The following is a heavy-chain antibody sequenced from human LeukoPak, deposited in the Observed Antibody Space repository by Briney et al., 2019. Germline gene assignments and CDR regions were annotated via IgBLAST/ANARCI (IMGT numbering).Heavy chain of an antibody. D-gene: IGHD3-3*02. J-gene: IGHJ4*02. Sequence: SQTLSLTCTVSGGSISSGSYYWSWIRQPAGKGLEWIGRIYTSGSTNYNPSLKSRVTISVDTSKNQFSLKLSSVTAADTAVYYCARHAREDLSNHFDYWGQGTLVTVSS. CDR2: IYTSGST. CDR3: ARHAREDLSNHFDY. CDR1: GGSISSGSYY. V-gene: IGHV4-61*02.